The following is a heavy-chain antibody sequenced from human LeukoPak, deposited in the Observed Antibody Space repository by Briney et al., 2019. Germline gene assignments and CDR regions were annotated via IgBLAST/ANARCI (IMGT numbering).Heavy chain of an antibody. CDR3: ARVSYYYDSSGYSHFDY. CDR2: ISAHNGNT. J-gene: IGHJ4*02. Sequence: VASVKVSCKASGYTFTSYGISWVRQAPGQGLEWMGWISAHNGNTNYAQKLQGRVTMTTDTSTSTAYMELRSLRSDDTAVYYCARVSYYYDSSGYSHFDYWGQGTLVTVSS. D-gene: IGHD3-22*01. V-gene: IGHV1-18*01. CDR1: GYTFTSYG.